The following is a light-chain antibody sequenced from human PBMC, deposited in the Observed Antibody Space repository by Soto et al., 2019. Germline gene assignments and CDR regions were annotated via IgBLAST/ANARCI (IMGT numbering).Light chain of an antibody. CDR1: QNINNW. CDR3: QVYNTY. CDR2: KAS. Sequence: DIQVTQSPSTLSASVGDRVTITCRASQNINNWLAWYQQKPGKAPKLLIYKASTLNSGIPARFSGSGSGTDFTPTISSLQPDDFASYYCQVYNTYFGPGTTVDI. V-gene: IGKV1-5*03. J-gene: IGKJ3*01.